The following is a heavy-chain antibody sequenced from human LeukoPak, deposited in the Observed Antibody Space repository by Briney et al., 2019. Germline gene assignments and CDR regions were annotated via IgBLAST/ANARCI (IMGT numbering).Heavy chain of an antibody. D-gene: IGHD2-2*01. CDR1: GGSISSGDYY. J-gene: IGHJ4*02. CDR2: IYYSGST. CDR3: AREDCGSTSCPFDY. Sequence: PSETLSLTCTVSGGSISSGDYYWSWIRQPPGKGLEWIGYIYYSGSTYYNPSLKSRVTISVDTSKNQFSLKLSSVTAADTAVYYCAREDCGSTSCPFDYWGQGTLVTVSS. V-gene: IGHV4-30-4*01.